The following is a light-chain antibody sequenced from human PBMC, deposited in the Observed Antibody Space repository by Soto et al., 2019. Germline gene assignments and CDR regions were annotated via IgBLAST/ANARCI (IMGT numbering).Light chain of an antibody. CDR1: QSLLHSNGYNY. J-gene: IGKJ5*01. V-gene: IGKV2-28*01. Sequence: DIVMTQSPLSLPVPPGEPASISCRSSQSLLHSNGYNYLDWYLQKPGQSPQLLIYLGSSRASGVPDRFSGSGSGTDFTLKISRVEAEDVGVYYCMQALQTSITFGQGTRLEIK. CDR2: LGS. CDR3: MQALQTSIT.